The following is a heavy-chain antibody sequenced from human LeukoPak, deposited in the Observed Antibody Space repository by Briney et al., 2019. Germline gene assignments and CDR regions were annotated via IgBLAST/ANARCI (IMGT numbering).Heavy chain of an antibody. Sequence: PSETLSLTCTVSGASISSGNFHWSWIRQHPGKGLEWIGYIHHSGATYYNPPLKSRFTISVDTSKNQFSLKLSSVTAADTAVYFCARYDFTFDYWGQGTLVTVSS. V-gene: IGHV4-31*03. J-gene: IGHJ4*02. CDR2: IHHSGAT. CDR1: GASISSGNFH. D-gene: IGHD3-3*01. CDR3: ARYDFTFDY.